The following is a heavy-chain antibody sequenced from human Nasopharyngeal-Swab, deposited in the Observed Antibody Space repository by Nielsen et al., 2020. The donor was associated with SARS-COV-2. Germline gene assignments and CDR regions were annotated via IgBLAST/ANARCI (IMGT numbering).Heavy chain of an antibody. D-gene: IGHD1-14*01. CDR2: TNPSGDGT. J-gene: IGHJ5*02. Sequence: ASVQVSCKASGYTFTHYYIHWVRQVPGQGLEWMGVTNPSGDGTRFSQKFQGRVSTTADTSTSTVYMEMRSLRSDDAAIYYCARVSSSGPTGFGPWGQGTLVTVSS. CDR3: ARVSSSGPTGFGP. V-gene: IGHV1-46*01. CDR1: GYTFTHYY.